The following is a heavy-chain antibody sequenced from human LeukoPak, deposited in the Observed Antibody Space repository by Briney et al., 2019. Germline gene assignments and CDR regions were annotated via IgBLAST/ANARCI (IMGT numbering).Heavy chain of an antibody. Sequence: GGSLRLSCGASGFTFNRFCMSWVRQAPGKGLEWVSAIGGRGDNTWYADSVKGRFTISRDNSKNILYLQMNSLGAEDTAMYYCAKDLWASETVIGTSRLADSWGQGTLVTVST. J-gene: IGHJ4*02. D-gene: IGHD6-19*01. CDR3: AKDLWASETVIGTSRLADS. CDR1: GFTFNRFC. V-gene: IGHV3-23*01. CDR2: IGGRGDNT.